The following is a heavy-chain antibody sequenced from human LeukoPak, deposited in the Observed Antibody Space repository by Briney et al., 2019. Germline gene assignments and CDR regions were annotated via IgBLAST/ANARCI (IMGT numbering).Heavy chain of an antibody. D-gene: IGHD6-19*01. CDR1: GYTFTSYY. Sequence: GASVKVSCKASGYTFTSYYMHWVRQAPGQGLAWMGIINPSGGSTSYAQKFQGRVTMTRDTSTSTVYMELSSLRSEDTAVYYCARVAVAGTFGYWGQGTLVTVSS. CDR3: ARVAVAGTFGY. J-gene: IGHJ4*02. CDR2: INPSGGST. V-gene: IGHV1-46*01.